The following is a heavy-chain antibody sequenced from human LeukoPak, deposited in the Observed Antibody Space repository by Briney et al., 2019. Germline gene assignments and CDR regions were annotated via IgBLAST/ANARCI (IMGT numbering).Heavy chain of an antibody. Sequence: GASVKVSCKPSGYTFTGYYIQWVRQAPRQGLEWMGWINPNSGGTNYTQKLQGRVTMTTDTSTSTAYMELRSLRSDDTAVYYCARDGGSRWYEAGWFDPWGQGTLVTVSS. D-gene: IGHD6-13*01. CDR2: INPNSGGT. CDR3: ARDGGSRWYEAGWFDP. J-gene: IGHJ5*02. V-gene: IGHV1-2*02. CDR1: GYTFTGYY.